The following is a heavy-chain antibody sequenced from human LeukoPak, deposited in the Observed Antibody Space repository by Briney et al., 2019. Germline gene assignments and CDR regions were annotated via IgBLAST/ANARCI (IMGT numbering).Heavy chain of an antibody. CDR2: IKQDGSEK. V-gene: IGHV3-7*03. D-gene: IGHD6-13*01. CDR1: GFTFSSYW. Sequence: GGSLRLSCAASGFTFSSYWMSWVRQAPGKGLEWVANIKQDGSEKYYVDSVKGRFTISRDNAKNSLYLQMNSLRDEDTAVYFCASPDTPRAVSHSGAWYYFDYWGQGTLVTVSS. CDR3: ASPDTPRAVSHSGAWYYFDY. J-gene: IGHJ4*02.